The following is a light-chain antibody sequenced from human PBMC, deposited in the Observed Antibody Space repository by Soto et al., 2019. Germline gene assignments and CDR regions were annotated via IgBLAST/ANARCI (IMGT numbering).Light chain of an antibody. V-gene: IGLV2-18*02. CDR3: SSYTSSSTLV. CDR1: SSDVGSYNR. CDR2: EVR. Sequence: QSVLTQPPSVSGSPGQSVTISCTGTSSDVGSYNRVSWYQQPPGTAPKLMIYEVRNRPSGVPDRFSGSKSGNTASLTISGLQAEDEADYYCSSYTSSSTLVFGRGTKVTVL. J-gene: IGLJ2*01.